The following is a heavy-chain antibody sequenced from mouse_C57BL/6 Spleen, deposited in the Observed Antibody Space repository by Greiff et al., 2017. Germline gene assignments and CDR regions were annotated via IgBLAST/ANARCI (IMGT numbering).Heavy chain of an antibody. V-gene: IGHV1-26*01. CDR1: GYTFTDYY. CDR3: ARHDYDEGYFDV. D-gene: IGHD2-4*01. Sequence: VQLQQSGPELVKPGASVKISCKASGYTFTDYYMNWVKQSHGKSLEWIGDINPNNGGTSYNQKFKGKATLTVDKSSSTAYMELRSLTSEDSAVYYCARHDYDEGYFDVWGTGTTVTVSS. J-gene: IGHJ1*03. CDR2: INPNNGGT.